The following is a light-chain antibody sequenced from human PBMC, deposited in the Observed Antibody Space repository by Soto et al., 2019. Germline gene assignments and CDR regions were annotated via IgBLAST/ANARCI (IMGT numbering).Light chain of an antibody. CDR3: GAWDGSLSDGV. CDR1: TSNIGNNF. V-gene: IGLV1-47*01. CDR2: RNS. Sequence: QSVLTQPPSASGTPGQTVTISCSGTTSNIGNNFISWYQQLPGTAPKLLIYRNSQRPSGVPDRISGFKSGTSASLAISGLRSEDEADYYCGAWDGSLSDGVFGGGTKLTVL. J-gene: IGLJ3*02.